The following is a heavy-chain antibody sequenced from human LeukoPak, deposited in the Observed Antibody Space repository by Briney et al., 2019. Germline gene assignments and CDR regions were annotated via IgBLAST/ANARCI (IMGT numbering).Heavy chain of an antibody. D-gene: IGHD3-3*01. CDR2: ITPIFGTA. Sequence: SVKVSCNASGGTFTSYANSWVRQAPGQGLEWMGGITPIFGTANYAQKFQGRVTITADESTSTAYMELRSLRSEDTAVYYCARGDYDFWSGPFSYWGQGTLVTVSS. CDR1: GGTFTSYA. V-gene: IGHV1-69*13. CDR3: ARGDYDFWSGPFSY. J-gene: IGHJ4*02.